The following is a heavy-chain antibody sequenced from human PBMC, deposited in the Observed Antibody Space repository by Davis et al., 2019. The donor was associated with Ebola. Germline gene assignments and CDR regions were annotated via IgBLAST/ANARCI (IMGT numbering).Heavy chain of an antibody. V-gene: IGHV3-33*08. D-gene: IGHD4-17*01. CDR2: IWYDGSNK. CDR3: ARGRPSTVTNGFYFDY. CDR1: GFTFSNAW. Sequence: GGSLRLSCAASGFTFSNAWMSWVRQAPGKGLEWVAVIWYDGSNKYYADSVKGRFTISRDNSKNTLYLQMNSLRAEDTAVYYCARGRPSTVTNGFYFDYWGQGTLVTVSS. J-gene: IGHJ4*02.